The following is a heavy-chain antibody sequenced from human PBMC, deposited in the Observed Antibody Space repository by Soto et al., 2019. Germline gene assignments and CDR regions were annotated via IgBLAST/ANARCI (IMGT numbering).Heavy chain of an antibody. V-gene: IGHV4-4*02. CDR2: IYHSGST. CDR3: ARVVGYYFDY. J-gene: IGHJ4*02. CDR1: GGSISSSNW. Sequence: SETLSLTCAVSGGSISSSNWWSWVRQPPGKGLEWIGEIYHSGSTNYNPSLKGRVTISVDESKNQFSLKLSSVTAADTAVYYCARVVGYYFDYWGQGTLVTVSS.